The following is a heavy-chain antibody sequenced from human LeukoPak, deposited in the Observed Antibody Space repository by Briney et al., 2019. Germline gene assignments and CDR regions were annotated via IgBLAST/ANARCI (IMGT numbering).Heavy chain of an antibody. CDR1: GGSISSSNW. J-gene: IGHJ5*02. CDR3: ARDLLWFGELLESNWFDP. CDR2: IYHSGST. V-gene: IGHV4-4*02. Sequence: PSETLSLTCAVSGGSISSSNWWSWVRQPPGKGLEWIGEIYHSGSTNYNPSLKSRVTISVDKSKNQFSLKLSSVTAADTAVYYCARDLLWFGELLESNWFDPWGQGTLVTVSS. D-gene: IGHD3-10*01.